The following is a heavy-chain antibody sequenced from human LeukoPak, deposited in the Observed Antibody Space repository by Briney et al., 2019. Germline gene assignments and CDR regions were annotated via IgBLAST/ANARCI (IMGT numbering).Heavy chain of an antibody. CDR3: ARGRTAMVTN. J-gene: IGHJ4*02. V-gene: IGHV4-4*07. Sequence: PSETLSLTCTVSGGSISSYYWSWIRQPAWKGLEWIGRIYSSGSTNYNPPLKSRVTMSVDTSKNQLSLKLSSVTAADTAVYYCARGRTAMVTNWGQGTLVTVSS. CDR2: IYSSGST. D-gene: IGHD5-18*01. CDR1: GGSISSYY.